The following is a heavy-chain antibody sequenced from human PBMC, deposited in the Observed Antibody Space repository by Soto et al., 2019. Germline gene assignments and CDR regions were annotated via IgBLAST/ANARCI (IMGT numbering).Heavy chain of an antibody. Sequence: SETLSLTCAVYGGSFSGYYWSWIRQPPGKGLEWIGEINHSGSTNYNPSLKSRVTISVDTSKNQFSLKLSSVTAADTAVYYCARGLLVRLRYFDWLPNLDYWGQGTLVTVSS. CDR1: GGSFSGYY. CDR3: ARGLLVRLRYFDWLPNLDY. V-gene: IGHV4-34*01. D-gene: IGHD3-9*01. CDR2: INHSGST. J-gene: IGHJ4*02.